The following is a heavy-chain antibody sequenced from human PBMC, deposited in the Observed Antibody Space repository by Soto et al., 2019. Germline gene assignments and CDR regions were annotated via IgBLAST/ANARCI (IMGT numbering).Heavy chain of an antibody. V-gene: IGHV3-9*01. CDR2: ISWNSGSI. CDR1: GFTFDDYA. Sequence: GGSLRLSCAASGFTFDDYAMHWVRQAPGKGLEWVSGISWNSGSIGYADSVKGRFTISRDNAKNSLYLQMNSLRAEDTALYYCAKDKRSYGFNWFDPWGQGTLVTVSS. D-gene: IGHD5-18*01. CDR3: AKDKRSYGFNWFDP. J-gene: IGHJ5*02.